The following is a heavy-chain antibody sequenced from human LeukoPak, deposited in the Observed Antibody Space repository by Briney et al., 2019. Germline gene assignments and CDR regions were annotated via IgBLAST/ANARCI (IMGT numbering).Heavy chain of an antibody. D-gene: IGHD1-1*01. Sequence: GSSVKVSCKASGGTFSSYAFDWVRQAPGQGLEWVGRIIPLLGVTNHAQKLQGRVTVTADPATNTAYMELSSLIPDDTAVYYCARGTRKADYWGQGTLVTVSS. J-gene: IGHJ4*02. CDR2: IIPLLGVT. CDR3: ARGTRKADY. CDR1: GGTFSSYA. V-gene: IGHV1-69*04.